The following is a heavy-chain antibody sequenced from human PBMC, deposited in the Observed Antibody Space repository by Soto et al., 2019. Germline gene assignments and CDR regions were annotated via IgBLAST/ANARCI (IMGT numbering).Heavy chain of an antibody. CDR2: INPNSGGT. D-gene: IGHD3-22*01. V-gene: IGHV1-2*02. CDR1: GYTFTVYH. J-gene: IGHJ3*01. Sequence: ASVKVFCKASGYTFTVYHMHWVRRAPRQGLERMGWINPNSGGTNYPQKFQGSVTMNRDTSISTAYMEVSRLRSDDTAVYYCARDRRFYDSGSYDIANDAFDVWGQGTMVTVSS. CDR3: ARDRRFYDSGSYDIANDAFDV.